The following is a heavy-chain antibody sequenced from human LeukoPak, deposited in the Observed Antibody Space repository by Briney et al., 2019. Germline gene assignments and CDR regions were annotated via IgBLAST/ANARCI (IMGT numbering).Heavy chain of an antibody. CDR3: AKVWRYSSGWSPKGNAFDI. Sequence: GGSLRLFCAASGFTFSSYGMHWVRQAPGKGLEWVAVISYDGSNKYYADSVEGRFTISRDNSKNTLYLQMNSLRAEDTAVYYCAKVWRYSSGWSPKGNAFDIWGQGTMVTVSS. CDR1: GFTFSSYG. D-gene: IGHD6-19*01. V-gene: IGHV3-30*18. CDR2: ISYDGSNK. J-gene: IGHJ3*02.